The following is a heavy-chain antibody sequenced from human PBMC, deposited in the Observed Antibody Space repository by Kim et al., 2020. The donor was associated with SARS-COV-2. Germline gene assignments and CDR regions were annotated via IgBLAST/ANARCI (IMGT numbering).Heavy chain of an antibody. Sequence: GGSLRLSCSASGFTFSTYAMYWVRQAPGKGLEYVSSISRNGRTIYYADSMKGRSTISRDNSKYMLYLQVSSLRPEDTAVYYCVKEVMPTSGTNYFDYWGQGALVTVSS. CDR3: VKEVMPTSGTNYFDY. CDR2: ISRNGRTI. V-gene: IGHV3-64D*09. J-gene: IGHJ4*02. D-gene: IGHD2-8*01. CDR1: GFTFSTYA.